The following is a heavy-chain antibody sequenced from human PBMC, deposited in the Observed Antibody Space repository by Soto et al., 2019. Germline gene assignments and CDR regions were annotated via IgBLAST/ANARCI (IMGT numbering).Heavy chain of an antibody. J-gene: IGHJ2*01. V-gene: IGHV4-31*03. Sequence: QVQLQESGPGLVKPSQTLSLTCTVSGGSISSGGYYWSWIRQHPGKGLEWIGYIYYSGSTYYNPSLKSRVTISVDTSKNQFSLKLSSVTAADTAVYYCARDPVVVTAERYFDLWGRGTLVTVSS. D-gene: IGHD2-21*02. CDR3: ARDPVVVTAERYFDL. CDR1: GGSISSGGYY. CDR2: IYYSGST.